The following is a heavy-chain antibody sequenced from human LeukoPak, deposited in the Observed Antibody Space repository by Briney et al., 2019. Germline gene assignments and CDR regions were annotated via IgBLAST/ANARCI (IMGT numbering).Heavy chain of an antibody. D-gene: IGHD3-10*01. J-gene: IGHJ4*02. V-gene: IGHV3-48*03. CDR2: ISSSGSTI. Sequence: PGGSLRLSCAASGFTFSSYEMNWVRQAPGKGLEWVSYISSSGSTIYYADSVKGRFTISRDNAKDSLYLQMNSLRAEDTAVYYCARAGITMVRGASYWGQGTLVTVSS. CDR3: ARAGITMVRGASY. CDR1: GFTFSSYE.